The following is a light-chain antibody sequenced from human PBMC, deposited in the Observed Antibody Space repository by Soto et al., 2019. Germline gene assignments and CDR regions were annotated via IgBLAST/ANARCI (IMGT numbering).Light chain of an antibody. J-gene: IGKJ2*01. CDR1: QSITTW. CDR2: KAT. V-gene: IGKV1-5*03. CDR3: QHYNDYQYT. Sequence: DIQMTQSPSTLSASVGDRVTITCRASQSITTWLAWYQQKPGKAPKLLIYKATNLQSGVPSRFSGSGSGTEFSLTISSLQPEEFAIYYCQHYNDYQYTFGQGTKLEIK.